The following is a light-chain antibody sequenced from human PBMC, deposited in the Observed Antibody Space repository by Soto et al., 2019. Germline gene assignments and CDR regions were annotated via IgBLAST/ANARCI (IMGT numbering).Light chain of an antibody. V-gene: IGKV3-15*01. CDR2: GAS. CDR3: QQYNNWPPMYT. J-gene: IGKJ2*01. Sequence: EIVMTQSPATLSVSPGERATLSCRASQSVSSNLAWYQQKPAQAPRLLIYGASTRATGIPARFSGSGSGTEFTLNISSLQSEDFAVYYCQQYNNWPPMYTFGQGTKLEIK. CDR1: QSVSSN.